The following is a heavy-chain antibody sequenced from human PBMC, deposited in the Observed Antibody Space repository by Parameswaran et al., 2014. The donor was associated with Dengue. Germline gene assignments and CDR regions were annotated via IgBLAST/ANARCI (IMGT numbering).Heavy chain of an antibody. V-gene: IGHV4-31*02. D-gene: IGHD6-6*01. CDR3: ATFPLYSSSSNPFDY. Sequence: WIRQPPGKGLEWIGYIYYSGSTYYNPSLKSRVTISVDTSKNQFSLKLSSVTAADTAVYYCATFPLYSSSSNPFDYWGQGNPGHRLL. J-gene: IGHJ4*02. CDR2: IYYSGST.